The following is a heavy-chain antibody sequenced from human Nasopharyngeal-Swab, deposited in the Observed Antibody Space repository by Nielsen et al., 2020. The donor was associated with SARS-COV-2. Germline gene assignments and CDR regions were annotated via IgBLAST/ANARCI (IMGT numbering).Heavy chain of an antibody. CDR3: ARSAVAAAGWGWFDP. CDR2: INPSGGSA. Sequence: ASGDTSTNQDRRRERQAPGQGLEWMGVINPSGGSANYAQKFQGRVTTTRDTSTNIVYMELSSLESEDTAVYYCARSAVAAAGWGWFDPWGQGTLVTVSS. D-gene: IGHD6-13*01. V-gene: IGHV1-46*01. CDR1: GDTSTNQD. J-gene: IGHJ5*02.